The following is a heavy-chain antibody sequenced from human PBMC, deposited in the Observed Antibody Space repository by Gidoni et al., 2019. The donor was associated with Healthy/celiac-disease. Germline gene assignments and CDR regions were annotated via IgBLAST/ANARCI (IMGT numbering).Heavy chain of an antibody. CDR3: AHSEEYLHYFDY. J-gene: IGHJ4*02. Sequence: QITLKESGPTLVKPAQTLTLTCTFSGFSLSTSGVGVGWIRQPPGKALEWLALIYWDDDKRYSPSLKSRLTITKDTSKNQVVLTMTNMDPVDTATYYCAHSEEYLHYFDYWGQGTLVTVSS. V-gene: IGHV2-5*02. CDR2: IYWDDDK. CDR1: GFSLSTSGVG.